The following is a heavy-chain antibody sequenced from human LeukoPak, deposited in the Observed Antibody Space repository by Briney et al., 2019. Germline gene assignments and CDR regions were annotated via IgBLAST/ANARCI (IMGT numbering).Heavy chain of an antibody. CDR3: ASSRLGGFGEPYFDY. Sequence: GSLRLSCAASGFTFSSYAMHWVRQAPGKGLEWVAVISYDGSNKYYADSVKGRFTISRDNSKNTLYLQMNSLRAEDTAVYYCASSRLGGFGEPYFDYWGQGTLVTVSS. V-gene: IGHV3-30-3*01. D-gene: IGHD3-10*01. CDR1: GFTFSSYA. CDR2: ISYDGSNK. J-gene: IGHJ4*02.